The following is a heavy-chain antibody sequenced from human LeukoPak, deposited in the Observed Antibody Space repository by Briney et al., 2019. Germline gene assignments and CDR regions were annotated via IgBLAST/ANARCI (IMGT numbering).Heavy chain of an antibody. D-gene: IGHD2-21*01. CDR2: INPDGTGT. CDR1: GFTFSNSW. CDR3: ARVYQFVFDY. Sequence: GGSLRLSCADSGFTFSNSWMNWVRQVPGKGLVWVSQINPDGTGTTYADSVKGRFAISRDNAKNTVYLQMNSLTAEDTAVYYCARVYQFVFDYWGQGTLVTVSS. V-gene: IGHV3-74*03. J-gene: IGHJ4*02.